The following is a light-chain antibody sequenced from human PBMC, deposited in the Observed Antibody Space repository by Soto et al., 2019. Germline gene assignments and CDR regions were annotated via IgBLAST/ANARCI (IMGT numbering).Light chain of an antibody. Sequence: EIVMTQSPASLSVSPGDGATLSCRASQSVASNVAWYQQKPGQGPRLLIHGASTRAVGVPARFSGSGSGTDITLTINSXQSEDFAVYYCQQYHNWPPQYTFGQGTKLQIK. CDR3: QQYHNWPPQYT. CDR2: GAS. CDR1: QSVASN. V-gene: IGKV3-15*01. J-gene: IGKJ2*01.